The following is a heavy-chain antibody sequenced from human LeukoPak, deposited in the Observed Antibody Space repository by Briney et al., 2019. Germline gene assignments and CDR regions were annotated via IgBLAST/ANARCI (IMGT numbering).Heavy chain of an antibody. CDR2: ISSSSSYI. D-gene: IGHD1-26*01. J-gene: IGHJ4*02. Sequence: PGGSLRLSCAASGFTFSSYSMNWVRQAPGKGLEWVSSISSSSSYIYYADSVKGRFTISRDNAKNSLYLQMNSLTAEDTAVYYCARDALVGATRTVLGPLDSWGQGTLVTVSS. V-gene: IGHV3-21*01. CDR3: ARDALVGATRTVLGPLDS. CDR1: GFTFSSYS.